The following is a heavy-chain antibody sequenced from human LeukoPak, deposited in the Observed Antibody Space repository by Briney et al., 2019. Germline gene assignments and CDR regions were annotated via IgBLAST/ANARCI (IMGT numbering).Heavy chain of an antibody. CDR3: ARLTIRSVNSNY. V-gene: IGHV4-39*01. CDR1: GGSISSSSYY. J-gene: IGHJ4*02. D-gene: IGHD5/OR15-5a*01. Sequence: SETLSLTCTVSGGSISSSSYYWGWIRQPPGKGLEWIGSIYYGGSTYYNPSLKSRVTISVDTSKNQFSLKLSSVTAADTAVYYCARLTIRSVNSNYWGQGTLVTVSS. CDR2: IYYGGST.